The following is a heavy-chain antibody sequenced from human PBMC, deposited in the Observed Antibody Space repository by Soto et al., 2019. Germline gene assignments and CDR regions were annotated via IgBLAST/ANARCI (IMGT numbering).Heavy chain of an antibody. J-gene: IGHJ4*02. Sequence: GGSLRLSCVASGVTFRSYSMNWVRQAPGKGLEWVSSISTSSTYIYYADSVKGRFTISRDNAKNSLYLQMNSLRAEDTAVYYCARGVAGLDYWGQGTLVTVSS. CDR2: ISTSSTYI. V-gene: IGHV3-21*01. D-gene: IGHD6-19*01. CDR3: ARGVAGLDY. CDR1: GVTFRSYS.